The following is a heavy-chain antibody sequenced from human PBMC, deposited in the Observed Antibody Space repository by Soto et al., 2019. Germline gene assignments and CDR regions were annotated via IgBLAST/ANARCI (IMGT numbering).Heavy chain of an antibody. D-gene: IGHD3-22*01. CDR1: GFTFSSYA. CDR2: ISGSGGST. CDR3: AKTPFITMIVVVITGYFDY. Sequence: PGGSLRLSCAASGFTFSSYAMRWDRQAPGKGLEWVSAISGSGGSTYYADSVKGRFTISRDNSKNTLYLQMNSLRAEDTAVYYCAKTPFITMIVVVITGYFDYWGQGTLVTVSS. J-gene: IGHJ4*02. V-gene: IGHV3-23*01.